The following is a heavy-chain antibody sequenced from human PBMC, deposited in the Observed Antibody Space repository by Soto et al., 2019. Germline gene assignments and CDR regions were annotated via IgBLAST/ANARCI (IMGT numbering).Heavy chain of an antibody. D-gene: IGHD4-4*01. Sequence: QVQLVQSGPEVKKPGSSVKVSCEASGGTFSNFAVNWVRQAPGQGLEWVGGIIPLFNVAKYAQKFEGRVTIVAGDSTSTAYMDLSSLRSDDTAVYYCAASGPDFLGYDYKDTEVLDIWGQGTMVTFSS. J-gene: IGHJ3*02. CDR1: GGTFSNFA. V-gene: IGHV1-69*01. CDR3: AASGPDFLGYDYKDTEVLDI. CDR2: IIPLFNVA.